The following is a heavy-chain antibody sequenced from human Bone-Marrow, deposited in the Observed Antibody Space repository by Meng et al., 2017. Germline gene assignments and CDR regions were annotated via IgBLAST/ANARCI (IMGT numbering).Heavy chain of an antibody. D-gene: IGHD3-22*01. CDR1: GFTFSSYG. CDR2: VKQDGSEE. V-gene: IGHV3-7*04. CDR3: ARGGYHPDY. Sequence: GESLKISCAASGFTFSSYGMHWVRQAPGKGLEWVANVKQDGSEENYVDSVKDRFTISRDNAKNSLYLQANSLRAEDTAVYYCARGGYHPDYWGKGTLVTVSS. J-gene: IGHJ4*02.